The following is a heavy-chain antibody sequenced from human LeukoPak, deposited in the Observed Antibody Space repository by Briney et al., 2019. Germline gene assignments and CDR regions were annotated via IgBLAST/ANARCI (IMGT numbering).Heavy chain of an antibody. D-gene: IGHD3-22*01. Sequence: PGGSLRLSCAASGFTFSSYAMSWVRQAPGKGLECISGFSGSGGSTYYADSVKGRFTISRDNSKNSLYLQMNSLRAEDTAVYYCARGGYYYDSSGYWFEYWGQGTLVTVSS. CDR3: ARGGYYYDSSGYWFEY. CDR2: FSGSGGST. J-gene: IGHJ5*01. V-gene: IGHV3-23*01. CDR1: GFTFSSYA.